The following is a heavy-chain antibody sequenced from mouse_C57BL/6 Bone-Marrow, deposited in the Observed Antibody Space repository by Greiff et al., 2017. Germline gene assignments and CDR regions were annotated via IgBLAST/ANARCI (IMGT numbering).Heavy chain of an antibody. J-gene: IGHJ2*01. CDR1: GYTFTDYE. Sequence: QVQLKQSGAELVRPGASVTLSCKASGYTFTDYEMHWVKQTPVHGLEWIGAIDPETGGTAYNQKFKGKAILTADKSSSTAYMERRSLTSEDSAVYYCTREGFYFDYWGQGTTRTVSS. CDR3: TREGFYFDY. CDR2: IDPETGGT. V-gene: IGHV1-15*01.